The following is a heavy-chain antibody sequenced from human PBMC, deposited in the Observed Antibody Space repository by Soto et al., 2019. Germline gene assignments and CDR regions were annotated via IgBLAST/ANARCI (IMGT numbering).Heavy chain of an antibody. CDR1: GFTFGDYA. CDR2: IRSKAYGGTT. J-gene: IGHJ4*02. Sequence: GGSLRLSCTASGFTFGDYAMSWFRQAPGKGLEWVGFIRSKAYGGTTEYAASVKGRFTISRDDSKSIAHLQMNSLKTEDTAVYYCTRDVPPHIASSSPFDYWGQGTLVTVSS. D-gene: IGHD2-21*01. V-gene: IGHV3-49*03. CDR3: TRDVPPHIASSSPFDY.